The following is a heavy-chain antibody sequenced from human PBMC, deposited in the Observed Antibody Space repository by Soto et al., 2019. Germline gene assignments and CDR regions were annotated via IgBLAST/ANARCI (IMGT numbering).Heavy chain of an antibody. V-gene: IGHV1-69*01. CDR1: GGTFSSYA. CDR3: SVSYDSSGYCLDY. J-gene: IGHJ4*02. Sequence: QVQLVQSGAEVKKPGSSVKVSCKASGGTFSSYAISWVRQAPGQGLERMGGIIPIFGTANYAQKFQGRVTITADEYTSTAYMELSSLRSEDTAVYYCSVSYDSSGYCLDYWGQGTLVTVSS. CDR2: IIPIFGTA. D-gene: IGHD3-22*01.